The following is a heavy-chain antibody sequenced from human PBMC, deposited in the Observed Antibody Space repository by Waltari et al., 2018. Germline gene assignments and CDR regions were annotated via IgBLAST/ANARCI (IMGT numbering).Heavy chain of an antibody. D-gene: IGHD4-17*01. V-gene: IGHV4-59*01. CDR1: GGSISSYY. J-gene: IGHJ2*01. Sequence: QVQLQESGPGLVKPSETLSLTCTVSGGSISSYYWSWIRQPPGKGLEWIGYIYYSGSTNYNPSLKSRANISVDTSKNQFSLKLSSVTAADTAVYYCARDGPYGGLSYFDLWGRGTLVTVSS. CDR3: ARDGPYGGLSYFDL. CDR2: IYYSGST.